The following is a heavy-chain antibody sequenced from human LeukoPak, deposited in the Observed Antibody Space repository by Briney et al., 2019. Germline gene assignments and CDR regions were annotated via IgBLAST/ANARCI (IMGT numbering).Heavy chain of an antibody. D-gene: IGHD1-1*01. CDR3: ARGPPDVGATTDTWYFDY. Sequence: SETLSLTCAVYGGSFSGYYWNWIRQPPGKGLEWIGEINHSGSTNYNPSLRSRVTISLDTSKNQFSLKMNSVTAADTAVYYCARGPPDVGATTDTWYFDYWGQATLVTVSS. CDR2: INHSGST. J-gene: IGHJ4*02. V-gene: IGHV4-34*01. CDR1: GGSFSGYY.